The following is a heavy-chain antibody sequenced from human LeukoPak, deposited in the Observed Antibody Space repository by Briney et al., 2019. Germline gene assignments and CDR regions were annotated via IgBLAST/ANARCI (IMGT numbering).Heavy chain of an antibody. CDR1: GFTFSSYA. J-gene: IGHJ4*02. CDR2: ISGSGGST. D-gene: IGHD2-21*01. Sequence: GGSLRLSCAASGFTFSSYAMSWVRRAPGKGLEWVSAISGSGGSTYYADSVKGRFTISRDNSKNTLYLQMNSLRAEDTAVYYCARDKSALGDLFFDYWGQGTLVTVSS. V-gene: IGHV3-23*01. CDR3: ARDKSALGDLFFDY.